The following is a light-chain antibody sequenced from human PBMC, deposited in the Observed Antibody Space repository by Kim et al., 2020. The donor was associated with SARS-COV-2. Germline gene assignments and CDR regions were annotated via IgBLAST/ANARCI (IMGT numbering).Light chain of an antibody. V-gene: IGLV1-44*01. CDR2: SND. CDR3: AAWGDSLSGVV. Sequence: ELTQPPSASGTPGQRVTISCSGSRSNIGNNVVNWYQQVPGTAPKLLIYSNDHRPSGVPDRFSGSKSGTSASLAISGLQSEDEADYYCAAWGDSLSGVVFGGGTQLTVL. J-gene: IGLJ2*01. CDR1: RSNIGNNV.